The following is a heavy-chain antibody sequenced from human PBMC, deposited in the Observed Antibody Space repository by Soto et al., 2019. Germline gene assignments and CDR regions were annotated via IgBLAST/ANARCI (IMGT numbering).Heavy chain of an antibody. CDR3: ARENLLWFGEPRGYFDY. V-gene: IGHV3-30*03. Sequence: GGSLRLSCAASGFTFSSYGMHWVRQAPGKGLEWVAVISYDGSNKYYADSVKGRFTISRDNSKNTLYLQMNSLRAEDTAVYYCARENLLWFGEPRGYFDYWGQGTLVTVSS. CDR2: ISYDGSNK. CDR1: GFTFSSYG. J-gene: IGHJ4*02. D-gene: IGHD3-10*01.